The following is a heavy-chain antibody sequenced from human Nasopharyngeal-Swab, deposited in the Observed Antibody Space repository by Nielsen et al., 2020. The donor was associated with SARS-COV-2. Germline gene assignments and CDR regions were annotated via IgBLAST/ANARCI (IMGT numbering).Heavy chain of an antibody. V-gene: IGHV4-34*01. J-gene: IGHJ6*02. Sequence: SETLSLTCAVYGGSFSGYYWSWIRQPPGKGLEWIGEINHSGSTNYNPSLKSRVTISVDTSKNQLSLKLSSVTAADTAVYYCARGGSSSWYYYYYGMDVWGQGTTVTVSS. CDR3: ARGGSSSWYYYYYGMDV. D-gene: IGHD6-13*01. CDR2: INHSGST. CDR1: GGSFSGYY.